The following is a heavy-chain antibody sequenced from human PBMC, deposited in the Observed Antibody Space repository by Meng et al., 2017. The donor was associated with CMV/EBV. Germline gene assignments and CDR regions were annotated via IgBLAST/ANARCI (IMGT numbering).Heavy chain of an antibody. CDR1: GFTFSSYW. Sequence: GESLKISCAASGFTFSSYWMHWVRQAPGKGLVWVSRINSDGSSTSYADSVKGRFTISRDNAKNTLYLQMNSLRAEDTAVYYCARDGGQSGELSYGMDVWGQGTTVTVSS. J-gene: IGHJ6*02. D-gene: IGHD1-7*01. V-gene: IGHV3-74*01. CDR2: INSDGSST. CDR3: ARDGGQSGELSYGMDV.